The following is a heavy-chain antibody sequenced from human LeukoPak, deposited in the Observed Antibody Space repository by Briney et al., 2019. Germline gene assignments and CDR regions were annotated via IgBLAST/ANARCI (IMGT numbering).Heavy chain of an antibody. J-gene: IGHJ4*02. CDR1: GGSISSYY. Sequence: SETLPLTCTVSGGSISSYYWSWIRQPPGKGLEWIGYIYYSGSTNYNPSLKSQVTISVDTSKNQFSLKVSSVTAADTAVYFCARTDNRAFYRRFDYWGQGTLVTVSS. CDR2: IYYSGST. CDR3: ARTDNRAFYRRFDY. D-gene: IGHD2/OR15-2a*01. V-gene: IGHV4-59*01.